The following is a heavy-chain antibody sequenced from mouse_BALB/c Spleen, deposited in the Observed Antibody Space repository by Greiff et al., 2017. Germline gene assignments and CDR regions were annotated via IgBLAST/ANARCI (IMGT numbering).Heavy chain of an antibody. CDR3: ARDHGNYLAWFAY. CDR1: GFTFSDYY. V-gene: IGHV5-4*02. D-gene: IGHD2-1*01. Sequence: EVQRVESGGGLVKPGGSLKLSCAASGFTFSDYYMYWVRQTPEKRLEWVATISDGGSYTYYPDSVKGRFTISRDNAKNNLYLQMSSLKSEDTAMYYCARDHGNYLAWFAYWGQGTLVTVSA. J-gene: IGHJ3*01. CDR2: ISDGGSYT.